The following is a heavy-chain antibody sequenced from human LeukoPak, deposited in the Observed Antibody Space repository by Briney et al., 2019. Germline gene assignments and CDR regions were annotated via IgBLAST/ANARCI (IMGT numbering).Heavy chain of an antibody. CDR3: ARMPGDIVVVPAAPYGMDV. D-gene: IGHD2-2*01. V-gene: IGHV3-21*04. Sequence: GGSLRLSCAASGFTFSSYSMNWVRQAPGKGLEWVSSISSSSSYIYYADSVKGRFTISRDNAKNSLYLQMNSLRAEDTALYYCARMPGDIVVVPAAPYGMDVWGQGTTVTVSS. J-gene: IGHJ6*02. CDR1: GFTFSSYS. CDR2: ISSSSSYI.